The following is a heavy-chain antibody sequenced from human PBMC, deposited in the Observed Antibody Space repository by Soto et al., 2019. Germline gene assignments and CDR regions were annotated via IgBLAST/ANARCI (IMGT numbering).Heavy chain of an antibody. J-gene: IGHJ5*02. CDR3: AREVRRGWFDP. CDR2: ISGPSTYI. V-gene: IGHV3-21*01. CDR1: GFTFSTYT. Sequence: GGSLRLSCAASGFTFSTYTMTWVRQAPGKGLEWVASISGPSTYIYYADSVKGRFTISRDNAKSSLFLQMNSLRAEDTALYYCAREVRRGWFDPWGPGTLVTVSS.